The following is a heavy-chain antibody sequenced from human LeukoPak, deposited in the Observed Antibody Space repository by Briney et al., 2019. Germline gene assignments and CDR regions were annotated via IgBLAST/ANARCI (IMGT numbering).Heavy chain of an antibody. CDR2: INSDGRST. D-gene: IGHD5-24*01. J-gene: IGHJ4*02. V-gene: IGHV3-74*01. Sequence: PGGSLRLSCEASGFTFSDYWMHWVRQAPGKGLVWVSRINSDGRSTTYADSVKGRFTVSRDNAKNTLYLQMNSLRAEDTAVYYCARDSHGYNYFDYWGQGTLVTVSS. CDR3: ARDSHGYNYFDY. CDR1: GFTFSDYW.